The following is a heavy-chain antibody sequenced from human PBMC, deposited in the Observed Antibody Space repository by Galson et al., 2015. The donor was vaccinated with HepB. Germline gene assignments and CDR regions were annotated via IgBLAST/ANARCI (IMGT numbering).Heavy chain of an antibody. Sequence: SLRLSCAASGFTFSNYGIHWVRRTPGKGLEWVADIWSHGRNTDYADSVKGRFTISRDSSKNTVFLQMDSLRVEDTAVYYCAREGDGDYSYFDYWGQGTLVIVSS. CDR1: GFTFSNYG. D-gene: IGHD4-17*01. J-gene: IGHJ4*02. CDR2: IWSHGRNT. CDR3: AREGDGDYSYFDY. V-gene: IGHV3-33*01.